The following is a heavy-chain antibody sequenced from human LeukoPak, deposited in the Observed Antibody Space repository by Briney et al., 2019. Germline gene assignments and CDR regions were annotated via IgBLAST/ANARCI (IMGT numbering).Heavy chain of an antibody. Sequence: GGSLRLSCAASGFTFSSYWMSWVRQAPGKGLEWVANIKQDGSEKYYVDSVKGRFTISRDNAKNSLYLQMSCLRAEDTAVYYCARDKAGLTGAFDYWGQGTLVTVSS. CDR1: GFTFSSYW. V-gene: IGHV3-7*01. D-gene: IGHD1-14*01. J-gene: IGHJ4*02. CDR3: ARDKAGLTGAFDY. CDR2: IKQDGSEK.